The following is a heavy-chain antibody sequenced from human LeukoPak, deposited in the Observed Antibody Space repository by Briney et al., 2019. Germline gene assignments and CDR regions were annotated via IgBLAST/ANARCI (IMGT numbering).Heavy chain of an antibody. Sequence: SVKLSCKASGYTFTGYYMHWVRRAPGPGLEWMGWINPNSGGTNYAQKFPGRVTMTRDTTITTAYTARSRLLSAAPTGHYCARVRRFLEWSYFDYWGQGTLVTVSS. D-gene: IGHD3-3*01. V-gene: IGHV1-2*02. J-gene: IGHJ4*02. CDR3: ARVRRFLEWSYFDY. CDR1: GYTFTGYY. CDR2: INPNSGGT.